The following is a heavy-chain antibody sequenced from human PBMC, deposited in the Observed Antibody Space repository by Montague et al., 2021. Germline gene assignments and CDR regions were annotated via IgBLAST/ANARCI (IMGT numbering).Heavy chain of an antibody. CDR1: GGSLSGYI. CDR2: ISHTGST. D-gene: IGHD6-19*01. CDR3: TRGEEAVTGIDY. Sequence: SETLSLTCAVYGGSLSGYIWNWIRQPPGRDLEWIGQISHTGSTSXNPSLKSRVTMSVDTSENHVSLRLSSVTAADTAVYYCTRGEEAVTGIDYWGQGALVTVSS. V-gene: IGHV4-34*01. J-gene: IGHJ4*02.